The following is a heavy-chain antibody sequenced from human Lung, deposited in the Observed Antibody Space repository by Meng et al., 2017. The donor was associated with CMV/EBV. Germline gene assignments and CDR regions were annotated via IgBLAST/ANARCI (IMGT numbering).Heavy chain of an antibody. CDR2: ITPRLIVV. CDR1: GGKSESYT. J-gene: IGHJ5*02. D-gene: IGHD4-11*01. CDR3: ARSLQYESCANFDP. Sequence: SVKVSCKASGGKSESYTIHWVRQVPGQGFEWMGRITPRLIVVDYAQKFRGRITIGADKPTNTAYLQLNSLRSEDTAVYYCARSLQYESCANFDPWGQGTLVTVSS. V-gene: IGHV1-69*02.